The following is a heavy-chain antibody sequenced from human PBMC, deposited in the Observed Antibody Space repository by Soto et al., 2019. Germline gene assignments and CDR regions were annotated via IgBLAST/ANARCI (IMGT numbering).Heavy chain of an antibody. V-gene: IGHV4-30-4*01. D-gene: IGHD2-2*01. J-gene: IGHJ5*02. Sequence: SETLSLTCTVSGGSISSGDYYWSWIRQPPGKGLEWIGYIYYSGSTYYKPSLKSRITISVDTSKNQFSMKLSTVTAADTAVFYCARNYCISTSCYGNSWFDPWGQGTLVTVSS. CDR3: ARNYCISTSCYGNSWFDP. CDR1: GGSISSGDYY. CDR2: IYYSGST.